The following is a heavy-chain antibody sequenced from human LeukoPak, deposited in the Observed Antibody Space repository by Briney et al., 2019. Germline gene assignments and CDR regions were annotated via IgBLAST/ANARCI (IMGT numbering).Heavy chain of an antibody. V-gene: IGHV3-7*01. CDR3: AKWGPHCVGDYCPALDS. J-gene: IGHJ4*02. Sequence: PGGSLRLPCVVSRFTFSNYWMSWVRQAPGKGLEWVANINQDGSKKVYADSMKGRFTISRDNAKESLYLQLNSLRADDTAVYYCAKWGPHCVGDYCPALDSWGQGTLVTVSS. CDR1: RFTFSNYW. D-gene: IGHD1-26*01. CDR2: INQDGSKK.